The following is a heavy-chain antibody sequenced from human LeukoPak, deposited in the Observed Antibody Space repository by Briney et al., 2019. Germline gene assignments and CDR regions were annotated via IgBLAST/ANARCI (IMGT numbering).Heavy chain of an antibody. J-gene: IGHJ4*02. V-gene: IGHV4-59*01. D-gene: IGHD3-3*01. CDR3: AKGNYSGTIFGVVGFDY. Sequence: SETLSLTCTVSGGSISSYYWSWIRQPPGKGLEWIGYIYYSGSTNYNPSLKSRVTISVDTSKNQFSLKLTSVTAADTAVYYCAKGNYSGTIFGVVGFDYWGQGTLVTVSS. CDR1: GGSISSYY. CDR2: IYYSGST.